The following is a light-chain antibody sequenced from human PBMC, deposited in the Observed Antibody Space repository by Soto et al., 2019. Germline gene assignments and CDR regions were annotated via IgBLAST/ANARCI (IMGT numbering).Light chain of an antibody. V-gene: IGLV2-11*01. Sequence: QSALTQPRSVSGSPGQSVTTSCTGTSSDVGGYNYVSWYQQHPGKAPKLMIYDVSNRPSGVPDRFSGSKSGNTTSLTISGLQAEDESDYYCCSYAGSYTYVFGTGTKVTVL. CDR2: DVS. CDR1: SSDVGGYNY. CDR3: CSYAGSYTYV. J-gene: IGLJ1*01.